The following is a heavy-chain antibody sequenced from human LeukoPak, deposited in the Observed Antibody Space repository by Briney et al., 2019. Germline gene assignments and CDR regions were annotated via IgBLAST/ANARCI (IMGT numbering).Heavy chain of an antibody. V-gene: IGHV1-2*02. CDR3: ARVGGSVWGSYRSPVHDAFDI. J-gene: IGHJ3*02. Sequence: ASVKVSCKASGYTFTGYYMHWVRQAPGQGLEWMGWINPNSGGTNYAQKFQGKVTRTRDTSISTDYMELSRLRSDDTAVYYCARVGGSVWGSYRSPVHDAFDIWGQGTMVTVSS. CDR2: INPNSGGT. D-gene: IGHD3-16*02. CDR1: GYTFTGYY.